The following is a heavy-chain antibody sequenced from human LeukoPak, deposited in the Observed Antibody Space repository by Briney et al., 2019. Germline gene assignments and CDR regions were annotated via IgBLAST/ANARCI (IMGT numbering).Heavy chain of an antibody. Sequence: ASVKVSCKASGGTFSSYAISWVRQAPGQGLEWMGGIIPIFGTANYAQKFQGRVTITADESTSTAYMELSSLRSEDTAVYYCARITMVRGVPWDYWGQGTLVTVSS. V-gene: IGHV1-69*13. CDR1: GGTFSSYA. D-gene: IGHD3-10*01. J-gene: IGHJ4*02. CDR2: IIPIFGTA. CDR3: ARITMVRGVPWDY.